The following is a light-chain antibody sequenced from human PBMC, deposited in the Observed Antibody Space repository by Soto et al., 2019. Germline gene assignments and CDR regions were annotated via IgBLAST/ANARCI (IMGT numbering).Light chain of an antibody. J-gene: IGKJ5*01. CDR2: GAS. CDR3: QQYDSSPVT. Sequence: EIVLTQSPGTLSLSPGERATPSCRASQSVSSTYLAWYQQKPGQPPRLLIYGASSRATGIPDRFSGSGSGTDFTLTITSLESEDFAVYYCQQYDSSPVTFGQGTRLDIK. CDR1: QSVSSTY. V-gene: IGKV3-20*01.